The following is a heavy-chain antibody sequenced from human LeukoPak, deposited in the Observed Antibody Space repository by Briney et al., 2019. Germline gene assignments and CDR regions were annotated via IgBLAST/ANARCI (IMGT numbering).Heavy chain of an antibody. D-gene: IGHD3-10*01. CDR1: GGTFSNYA. Sequence: SVKVSCKASGGTFSNYAISWVRQAPGQGLEWMGGIIPIFGTANYAQKFRGRVTITADKSTRTAYMELSSLRSEDTAVYYCARDGDEGFGELLFDYWGQGTLVTVSS. CDR2: IIPIFGTA. CDR3: ARDGDEGFGELLFDY. J-gene: IGHJ4*02. V-gene: IGHV1-69*06.